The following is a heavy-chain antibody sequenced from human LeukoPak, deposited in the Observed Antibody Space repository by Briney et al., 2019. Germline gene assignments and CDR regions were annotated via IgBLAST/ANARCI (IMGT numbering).Heavy chain of an antibody. CDR2: IHYSGST. Sequence: SETLSLTCTVSGDSISTYYGSWIRQPPGKELEWIVYIHYSGSTNYNPSLRSRVTISVDTSKTQFSLKLSSATAADTAVYFCARRAINSVMFDYWGQGALVTVSS. V-gene: IGHV4-59*08. CDR3: ARRAINSVMFDY. CDR1: GDSISTYY. D-gene: IGHD3-16*01. J-gene: IGHJ4*02.